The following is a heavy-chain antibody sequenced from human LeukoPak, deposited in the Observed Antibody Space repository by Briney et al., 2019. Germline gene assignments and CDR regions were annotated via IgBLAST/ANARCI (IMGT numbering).Heavy chain of an antibody. D-gene: IGHD6-19*01. CDR1: RFTFDDYG. CDR3: ARSVAGISRAFDI. V-gene: IGHV4-34*01. CDR2: INHSGST. J-gene: IGHJ3*02. Sequence: GSLRLSCAASRFTFDDYGMSWIRQPPGKGLEWIGEINHSGSTNYNPSLKSRVTISVDTSKNQFSLKLSSVTAADTAVYYCARSVAGISRAFDIWGQGTMVTVSS.